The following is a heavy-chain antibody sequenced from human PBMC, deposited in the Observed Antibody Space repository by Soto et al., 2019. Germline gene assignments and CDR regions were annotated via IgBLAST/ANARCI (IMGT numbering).Heavy chain of an antibody. CDR1: GFTFSSYW. D-gene: IGHD4-17*01. CDR2: IKQDGSEK. CDR3: ARVGYGVPLLPDY. V-gene: IGHV3-7*01. J-gene: IGHJ4*02. Sequence: EVQLVESGGGLVQPGGSLRVSCAASGFTFSSYWMSWVRQAPGKGLEWVANIKQDGSEKYYVDSVKGRFTISRDNAKNSLYLQMNSLRAEDTAVYYCARVGYGVPLLPDYWGQGTLVTVSS.